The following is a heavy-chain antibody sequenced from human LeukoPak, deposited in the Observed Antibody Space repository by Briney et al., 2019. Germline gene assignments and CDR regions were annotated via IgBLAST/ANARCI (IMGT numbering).Heavy chain of an antibody. Sequence: PSETLSLTCAVYGGSFSGYYCSWIRQPPGKGLEWIGEINHSGSTNYNPSLKSRVIISVDTSKNQFSLKVTSVTAADTAVYFCARGLKTVAGPPFDYWGQGTLVTVSS. J-gene: IGHJ4*02. CDR3: ARGLKTVAGPPFDY. CDR1: GGSFSGYY. D-gene: IGHD6-19*01. V-gene: IGHV4-34*01. CDR2: INHSGST.